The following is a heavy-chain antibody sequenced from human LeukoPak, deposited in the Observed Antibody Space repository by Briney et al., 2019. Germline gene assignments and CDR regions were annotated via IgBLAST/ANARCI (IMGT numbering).Heavy chain of an antibody. V-gene: IGHV3-21*01. CDR2: ISSSSYI. Sequence: GGSLRLSCAASGFTFSSYSMNWVRQAPGKGLEWVSSISSSSYIYYADSVKGRFTISRDNAKNSLYLQMNSLRAEDTAVYYCARESDYYDTAEYYWGQGTLVTVSS. CDR1: GFTFSSYS. CDR3: ARESDYYDTAEYY. J-gene: IGHJ4*02. D-gene: IGHD3-22*01.